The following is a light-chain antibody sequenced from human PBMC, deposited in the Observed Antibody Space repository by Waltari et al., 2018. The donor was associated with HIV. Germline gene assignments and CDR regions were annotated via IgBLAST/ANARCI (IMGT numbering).Light chain of an antibody. CDR2: LNNDGSH. Sequence: QLVLTQSPSASASLGASVRLTCTLSSGHSYYAIAWHQQQPGKGPRYRMKLNNDGSHTKGDGIPDRFSGSSPGAERYLTISSRQTEDEADYYCQTGGTGIHVVFGGGTKLSV. CDR3: QTGGTGIHVV. CDR1: SGHSYYA. J-gene: IGLJ2*01. V-gene: IGLV4-69*01.